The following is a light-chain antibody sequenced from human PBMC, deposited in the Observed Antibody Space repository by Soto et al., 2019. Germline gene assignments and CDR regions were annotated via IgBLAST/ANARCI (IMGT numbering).Light chain of an antibody. CDR1: SGHSSYA. V-gene: IGLV4-69*01. Sequence: QPVLTKSPSASASLGASVKLTCTLSSGHSSYAIAWHQQQPEKGPRYLMKLNSDGSHSKGDGIPDRFSGSSSGAERYLTISRLQSEDEADYYCQTWGTGIRVFGGGTKLTVL. J-gene: IGLJ3*02. CDR2: LNSDGSH. CDR3: QTWGTGIRV.